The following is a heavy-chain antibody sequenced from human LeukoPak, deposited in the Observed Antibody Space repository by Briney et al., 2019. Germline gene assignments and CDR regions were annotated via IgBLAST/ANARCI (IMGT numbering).Heavy chain of an antibody. J-gene: IGHJ6*03. CDR1: GFTFSDYY. V-gene: IGHV3-7*01. CDR2: IKQDGSEK. Sequence: GGSLRLSCAASGFTFSDYYMSWVRQAPGKGLEWVANIKQDGSEKYYVDSVKGRFTISRDNAKNSLYLQMNSLRAEDTAVYYCARDNPVRYFDWLLYTGNYYYYMDVWGKGTTVTVSS. D-gene: IGHD3-9*01. CDR3: ARDNPVRYFDWLLYTGNYYYYMDV.